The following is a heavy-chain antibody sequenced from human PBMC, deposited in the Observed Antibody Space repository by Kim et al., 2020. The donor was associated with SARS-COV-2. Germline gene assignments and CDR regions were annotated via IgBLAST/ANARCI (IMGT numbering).Heavy chain of an antibody. V-gene: IGHV1-2*06. J-gene: IGHJ6*02. Sequence: ASVKVSCKASGYTFTGYYMHWVRQAPGQGLEWMGRINPNSGGTNYAQKFQGRVTMTRDTSISTAYMELSRLRSDDTAVYYCARDGDDDYGVAGYYGMDVGGQGATVTVSS. CDR1: GYTFTGYY. D-gene: IGHD4-17*01. CDR2: INPNSGGT. CDR3: ARDGDDDYGVAGYYGMDV.